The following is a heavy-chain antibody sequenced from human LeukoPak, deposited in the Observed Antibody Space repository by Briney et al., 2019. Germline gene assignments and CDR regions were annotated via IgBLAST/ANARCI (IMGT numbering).Heavy chain of an antibody. CDR3: ARCSDLNYYESSGYDLDY. J-gene: IGHJ4*02. CDR1: GYTFTGYY. CDR2: INPNSGGT. D-gene: IGHD3-22*01. V-gene: IGHV1-2*02. Sequence: GASVKVSCKASGYTFTGYYMHWVRQAPGQGLEGMGWINPNSGGTNYAQKFQGRVTMTRDTSISTAYMELSRLRSDDTAVYYCARCSDLNYYESSGYDLDYWGQGTLVTVPS.